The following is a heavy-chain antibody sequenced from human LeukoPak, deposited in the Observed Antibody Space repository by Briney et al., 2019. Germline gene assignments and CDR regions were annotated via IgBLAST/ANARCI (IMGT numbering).Heavy chain of an antibody. D-gene: IGHD2-2*01. CDR2: IYHSGST. J-gene: IGHJ4*02. V-gene: IGHV4-38-2*01. CDR3: ARHPSDQLLLFDC. CDR1: GYSISSGYY. Sequence: SETLSLTCAVSGYSISSGYYWGWIRQPPGKGLEWIGSIYHSGSTYYNPSLKSRVTISVDTSKNQFSLKLSSVTAADTAVYYCARHPSDQLLLFDCWGQGTLVTVSS.